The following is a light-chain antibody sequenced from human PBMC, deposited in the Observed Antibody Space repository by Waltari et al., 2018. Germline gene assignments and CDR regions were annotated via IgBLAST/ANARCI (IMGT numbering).Light chain of an antibody. V-gene: IGLV3-25*03. J-gene: IGLJ2*01. Sequence: SYELTQPPSVSVSPGQTARITCPGDALPKQYAYWYPQKPGQAPVLVIYKDSERPSGIPERFSGSSSGTTVTLTISGVQAEDEADYYCQSADSSGTYGVFGGGTKLTVL. CDR2: KDS. CDR1: ALPKQY. CDR3: QSADSSGTYGV.